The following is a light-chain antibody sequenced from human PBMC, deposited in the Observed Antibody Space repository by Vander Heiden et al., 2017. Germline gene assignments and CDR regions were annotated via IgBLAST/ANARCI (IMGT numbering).Light chain of an antibody. CDR3: RQDDKDPWT. V-gene: IGKV1-6*01. CDR2: AAS. Sequence: AIQMTQSPSSLSASVGDRVTITCRASQGIRNDLGWYQQKPGKAPKLLIYAASSLQSGVPSRFSGSGSGTDFTRTISSLQPEDFATYYGRQDDKDPWTFGQGTKVEIK. J-gene: IGKJ1*01. CDR1: QGIRND.